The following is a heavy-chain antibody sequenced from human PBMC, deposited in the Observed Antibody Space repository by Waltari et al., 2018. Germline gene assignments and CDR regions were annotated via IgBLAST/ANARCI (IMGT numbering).Heavy chain of an antibody. D-gene: IGHD6-6*01. CDR2: IIPSLGIA. J-gene: IGHJ5*02. Sequence: QVQLVQSGAEVKKPGSSVKVSCKASGGTFSSYAISWVRQAPGQGLEWMGGIIPSLGIANYAQKFQGRVTITADKSTSTAYMELSSLRSEDTAVYYCASGVGSASRRWGWFDPWGQGTLVTVSS. V-gene: IGHV1-69*10. CDR3: ASGVGSASRRWGWFDP. CDR1: GGTFSSYA.